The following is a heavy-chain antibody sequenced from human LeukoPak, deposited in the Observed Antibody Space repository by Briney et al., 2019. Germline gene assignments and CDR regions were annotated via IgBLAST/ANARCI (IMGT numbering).Heavy chain of an antibody. CDR2: IIPIFGTA. CDR1: GGTFSSYA. V-gene: IGHV1-69*01. CDR3: ARASYVWESYRYVPNNQGYYFDF. J-gene: IGHJ4*02. Sequence: ASVKVSCKASGGTFSSYAISWVRQAPGQGLEWMGGIIPIFGTANYAQKFQGRVTITADESTSTAYMELSSLRSEDTAVYYCARASYVWESYRYVPNNQGYYFDFWGQGTLVTVSS. D-gene: IGHD3-16*02.